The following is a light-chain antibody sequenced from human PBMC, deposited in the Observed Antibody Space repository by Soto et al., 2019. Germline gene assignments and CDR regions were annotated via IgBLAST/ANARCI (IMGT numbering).Light chain of an antibody. J-gene: IGKJ3*01. CDR3: QQNGSSPIFS. Sequence: EIVLTQSPGTLSLSPGERATLSCRASQSVSSSYLAWYQQKPGQAPRLLIYGASNRATGIPDRFSGSGSGTDFSLTIIRLEPEDFAVYYCQQNGSSPIFSFGPGTKVDIK. V-gene: IGKV3-20*01. CDR2: GAS. CDR1: QSVSSSY.